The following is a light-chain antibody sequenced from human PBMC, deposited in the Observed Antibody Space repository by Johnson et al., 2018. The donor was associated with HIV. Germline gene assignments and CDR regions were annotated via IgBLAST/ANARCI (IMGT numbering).Light chain of an antibody. CDR2: EDN. J-gene: IGLJ1*01. V-gene: IGLV1-51*02. CDR1: SSNIENYF. Sequence: QSVLTQPPSLSAAPGQRVSISCSGNSSNIENYFVSWYQQLPDAAPTLLIYEDNKRPSGIPGRFSGSKSGPSATLGITGLQTGDEADYYCGTWDSSLTSYVFGAGTKVTVL. CDR3: GTWDSSLTSYV.